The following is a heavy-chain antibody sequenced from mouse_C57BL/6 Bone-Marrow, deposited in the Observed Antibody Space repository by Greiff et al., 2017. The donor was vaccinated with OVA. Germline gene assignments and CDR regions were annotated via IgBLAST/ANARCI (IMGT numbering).Heavy chain of an antibody. CDR3: ANYYGSSRLAY. CDR2: INPSTGGT. CDR1: GYSFTGYY. D-gene: IGHD1-1*01. V-gene: IGHV1-42*01. Sequence: LVEPGASVKISCKASGYSFTGYYMNWVKQSPEKSLEWIGEINPSTGGTTYNQKFKAKATLTVDKSSSTAYMQLKSLTSEDSAVYYCANYYGSSRLAYWGQGTLVTVSA. J-gene: IGHJ3*01.